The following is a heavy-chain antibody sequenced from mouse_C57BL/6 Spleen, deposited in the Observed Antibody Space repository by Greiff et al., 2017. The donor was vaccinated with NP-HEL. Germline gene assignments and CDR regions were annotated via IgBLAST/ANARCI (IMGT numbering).Heavy chain of an antibody. J-gene: IGHJ4*01. Sequence: QVQLKQPGAELVKPGASVKLSCKASGYTSTSYWMHWVKQRPGQGLEWIGMIHPNSGSTNYNEKFKSKATLTVDKSSSTAYMQLSSRTSEDSAVYYCARRSYDGYEDAMDYWGQGTSVTVSS. CDR1: GYTSTSYW. V-gene: IGHV1-64*01. CDR2: IHPNSGST. CDR3: ARRSYDGYEDAMDY. D-gene: IGHD2-3*01.